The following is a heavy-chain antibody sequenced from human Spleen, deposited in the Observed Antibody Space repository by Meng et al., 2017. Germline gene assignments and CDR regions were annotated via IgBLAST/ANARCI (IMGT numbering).Heavy chain of an antibody. J-gene: IGHJ4*02. V-gene: IGHV4-4*02. CDR3: ARDGSGRYYKGYFNY. CDR1: GGSISSSNW. CDR2: IYHSGST. D-gene: IGHD3-10*01. Sequence: SETLSLTCAVSGGSISSSNWWSWVRQPPGKGLEWIGEIYHSGSTNYNPSLKSRVTISVDKSKNQFSLKLSSVTAADTAVYYCARDGSGRYYKGYFNYWGQGTLVTVSS.